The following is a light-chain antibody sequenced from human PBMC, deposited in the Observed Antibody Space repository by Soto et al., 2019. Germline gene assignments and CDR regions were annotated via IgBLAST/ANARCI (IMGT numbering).Light chain of an antibody. CDR3: QQYNSWPLT. CDR2: GAS. V-gene: IGKV3-15*01. Sequence: EIVMTQSPATLSLSPGERATLSCRASQSISSKLAWYQQKPGQAPRLLIYGASTRATCVPASFRGSGSGTEFTLSISSLQSEHCAVDYCQQYNSWPLTFGGGTKVEIK. J-gene: IGKJ4*01. CDR1: QSISSK.